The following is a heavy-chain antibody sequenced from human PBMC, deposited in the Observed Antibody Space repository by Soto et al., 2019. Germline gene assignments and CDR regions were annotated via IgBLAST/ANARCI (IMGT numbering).Heavy chain of an antibody. CDR1: GGSISSYY. CDR3: ARDFRKQTDAFDI. D-gene: IGHD6-13*01. Sequence: SETLSLTCTVSGGSISSYYWSWIRQPPGKGLEWIGYIYYSGSTNYNPSLKSRVTISVDTSKNQFSLKLSSVTAADTAVYYCARDFRKQTDAFDIWGQGTMVTVSS. J-gene: IGHJ3*02. V-gene: IGHV4-59*01. CDR2: IYYSGST.